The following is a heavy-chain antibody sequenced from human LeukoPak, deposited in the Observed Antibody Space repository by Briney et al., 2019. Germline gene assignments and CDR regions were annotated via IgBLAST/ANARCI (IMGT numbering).Heavy chain of an antibody. CDR1: GGSINSNNYY. D-gene: IGHD3-22*01. Sequence: PSETLSLTCTVSGGSINSNNYYWGWIRQPPGKGLEWIGSIYSSGSTYYNPSLKSRVTISVDRSKNQFSLKLSSVTAADTAVYYCARITYYYDSSGYLSHYYYGMDVWGQGTTVTVSS. J-gene: IGHJ6*02. CDR3: ARITYYYDSSGYLSHYYYGMDV. V-gene: IGHV4-39*01. CDR2: IYSSGST.